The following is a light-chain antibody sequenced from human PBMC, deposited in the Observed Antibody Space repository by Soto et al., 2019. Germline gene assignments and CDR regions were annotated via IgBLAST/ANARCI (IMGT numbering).Light chain of an antibody. J-gene: IGKJ4*01. CDR2: GAS. Sequence: EIVLTQSPGTLSLSPGERATLSCRASQSVSSSYLAWYQQKPGQAPRLLLYGASSSATGIPDRFSGSGSRTDFTLTISRLEPEDFAVYYFHQWDGSPRLTCGGGTKLEIK. V-gene: IGKV3-20*01. CDR1: QSVSSSY. CDR3: HQWDGSPRLT.